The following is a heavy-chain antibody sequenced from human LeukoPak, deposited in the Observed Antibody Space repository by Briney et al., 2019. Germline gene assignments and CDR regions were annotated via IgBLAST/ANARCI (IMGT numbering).Heavy chain of an antibody. Sequence: PGGSLRLSCAASGFTFSSYAMNWVRQAPGKGLEWVSGIGGSGGSTYYADSVKGRFTISRDNSKNTLYLQMDSLRAEDTAVYYCAKDQGGGTPFDYWGQGTLVTVSS. D-gene: IGHD1-1*01. J-gene: IGHJ4*02. CDR1: GFTFSSYA. CDR2: IGGSGGST. CDR3: AKDQGGGTPFDY. V-gene: IGHV3-23*01.